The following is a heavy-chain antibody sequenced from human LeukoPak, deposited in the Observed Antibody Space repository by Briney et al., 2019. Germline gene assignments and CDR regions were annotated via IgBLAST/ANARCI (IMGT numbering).Heavy chain of an antibody. CDR3: AVSYYYGSGSYYWTDAFDI. D-gene: IGHD3-10*01. CDR2: IYTSGST. Sequence: SETLSLTCTVSGGSVSSYYWSWIRQPAGKGLEWIGRIYTSGSTNYNPSLKSRVTISVDTSKNQFSLKLSSVTAADTAVYYCAVSYYYGSGSYYWTDAFDIWGQGTMVTVSS. J-gene: IGHJ3*02. CDR1: GGSVSSYY. V-gene: IGHV4-4*07.